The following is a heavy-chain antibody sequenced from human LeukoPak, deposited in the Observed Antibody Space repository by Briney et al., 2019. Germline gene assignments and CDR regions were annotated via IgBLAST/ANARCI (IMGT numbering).Heavy chain of an antibody. V-gene: IGHV4-30-2*01. CDR3: ARERSRAASVIAFDI. CDR1: GGSISSGGYY. Sequence: PSQTLSLTCTVSGGSISSGGYYWSWIRQPPGKGLEWIGYIYHSGSTYYNPSLKSRVTISVDRSTNQFSLKLGSVTAADTAVYYCARERSRAASVIAFDIWGQGTMVTVSS. J-gene: IGHJ3*02. CDR2: IYHSGST. D-gene: IGHD2-2*01.